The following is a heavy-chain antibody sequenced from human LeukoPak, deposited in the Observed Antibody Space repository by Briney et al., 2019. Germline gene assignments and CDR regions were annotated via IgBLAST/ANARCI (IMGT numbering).Heavy chain of an antibody. CDR3: AKGYSYCLYNWFDP. CDR1: GFTFSSYA. D-gene: IGHD5-18*01. J-gene: IGHJ5*02. Sequence: PGGSLRLSCAASGFTFSSYATSWVRQAPGKGLEWVSAISGSGGSTCYADSVKGRFTISRDNSKNTLYLQMNSLRAEDTAVYYCAKGYSYCLYNWFDPWGQGTLVTVSS. V-gene: IGHV3-23*01. CDR2: ISGSGGST.